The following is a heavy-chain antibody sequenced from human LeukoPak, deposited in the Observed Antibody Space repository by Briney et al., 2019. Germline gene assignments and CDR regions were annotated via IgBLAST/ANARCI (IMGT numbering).Heavy chain of an antibody. J-gene: IGHJ4*02. CDR1: GYSISSGYY. D-gene: IGHD5-18*01. CDR3: AGGGYSYGTASGDY. V-gene: IGHV4-38-2*02. Sequence: SSETLSLTCTVSGYSISSGYYWGWIRPPPGKGLEWIGSIYHSGSTYYNPSLKSRVTISVDTSKNQFSLKLSSVTAADTAVYYCAGGGYSYGTASGDYWGQGTLVTVS. CDR2: IYHSGST.